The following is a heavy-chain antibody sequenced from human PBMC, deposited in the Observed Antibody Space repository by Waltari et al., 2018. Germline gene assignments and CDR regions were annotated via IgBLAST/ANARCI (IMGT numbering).Heavy chain of an antibody. CDR1: GFTFRSYA. J-gene: IGHJ4*02. CDR2: ISYDGSNK. Sequence: QVQLVEAGGGVVQPGRSLRLSCAASGFTFRSYALDVVRQAPGKGLEWVAVISYDGSNKYYADSVKGRFTISRDNSKNTLYLQMNSLRAEDTAVYYCARVPHIVVVIAIGDYWGQGTLVTVSS. D-gene: IGHD2-21*01. V-gene: IGHV3-30-3*01. CDR3: ARVPHIVVVIAIGDY.